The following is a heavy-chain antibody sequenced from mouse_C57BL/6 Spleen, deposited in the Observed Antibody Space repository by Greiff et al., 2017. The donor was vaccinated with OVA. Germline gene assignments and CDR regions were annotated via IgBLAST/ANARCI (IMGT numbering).Heavy chain of an antibody. J-gene: IGHJ2*01. CDR1: GYTFTSYW. CDR3: ARRDYYSNYFDY. V-gene: IGHV1-52*01. D-gene: IGHD2-5*01. CDR2: IDPSDSET. Sequence: QVQLQQPGAELVRPGSSVKLSCKASGYTFTSYWMHWVKQRPIQGLEWIGNIDPSDSETHYNQKFKDKATLTVDKSSSTAYMQLSSLTSEDSAVYYCARRDYYSNYFDYWGQGTTLTVSS.